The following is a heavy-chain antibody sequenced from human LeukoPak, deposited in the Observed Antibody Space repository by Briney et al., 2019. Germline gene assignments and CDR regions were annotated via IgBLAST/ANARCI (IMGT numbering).Heavy chain of an antibody. J-gene: IGHJ6*03. Sequence: GGSLRLSCAASGFTFSSYGMHWVRQAPGKGLEWVAFIRYDGSNKYYADSVKGRFTISRDNSKNTLYLQMNSLRAEDTAVYYCAKELSIAAAYMDVWGKGTTVTVSS. CDR3: AKELSIAAAYMDV. CDR1: GFTFSSYG. V-gene: IGHV3-30*02. D-gene: IGHD6-13*01. CDR2: IRYDGSNK.